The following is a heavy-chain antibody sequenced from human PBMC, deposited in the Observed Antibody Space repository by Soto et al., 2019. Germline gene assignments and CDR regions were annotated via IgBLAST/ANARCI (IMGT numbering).Heavy chain of an antibody. CDR3: AGVLVWNKLRDAFDI. J-gene: IGHJ3*02. Sequence: QVQLVQSGAEVKKPGAKVKVSCKASGYTFTSYGISWERQAPVLGLEWMGWISAYNGNTNYAQQLQFTLTIATDTSTRTAYMLFMIRRSYDTEVYYCAGVLVWNKLRDAFDIGGQGTMVTVSS. D-gene: IGHD4-17*01. CDR1: GYTFTSYG. CDR2: ISAYNGNT. V-gene: IGHV1-18*01.